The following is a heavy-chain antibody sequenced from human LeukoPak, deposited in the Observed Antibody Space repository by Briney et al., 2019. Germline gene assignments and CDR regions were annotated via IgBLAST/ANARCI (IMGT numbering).Heavy chain of an antibody. V-gene: IGHV3-23*01. CDR1: GFSFSGYA. Sequence: GGSLRLSCTSSGFSFSGYAMIWVRQAPGKGLELVSTISGSGASTFYADSVRGRFITSKDIPSNIVYLQMDSLRAEDTAVYYCAKGSRGYTNYYFDYWGQGTLVTVSS. D-gene: IGHD2-2*02. CDR3: AKGSRGYTNYYFDY. CDR2: ISGSGAST. J-gene: IGHJ4*02.